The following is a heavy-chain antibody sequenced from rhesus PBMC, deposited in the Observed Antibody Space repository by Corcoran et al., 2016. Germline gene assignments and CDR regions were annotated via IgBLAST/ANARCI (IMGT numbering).Heavy chain of an antibody. D-gene: IGHD4-29*01. J-gene: IGHJ5-2*02. V-gene: IGHV4-73*01. CDR2: IDGKSAST. CDR1: GGSITGYS. CDR3: ARERPLYGNSLDV. Sequence: QVKLQQWGEGLVKPSETLSLTCAVYGGSITGYSWSWLRQPPGKGLEWIGNIDGKSASTNYNPSLKNRVTISKDTSKNQFSLKLSSVTAADTAVYYCARERPLYGNSLDVWGRGVLVTVSS.